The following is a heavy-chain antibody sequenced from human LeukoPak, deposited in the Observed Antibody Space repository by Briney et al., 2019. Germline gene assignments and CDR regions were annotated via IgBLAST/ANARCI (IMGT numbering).Heavy chain of an antibody. CDR1: GGSISSYY. V-gene: IGHV4-59*01. Sequence: PSETLSLTCTVSGGSISSYYWSWIRQPPGKGLEWIGYIYYSGSTNYNPSLKSRVTISVDTSKNQFSLKLSSVTAADTAVYYCAREREQQLVGVGRNYYYYYYMDVWGKGTTVTVSS. CDR2: IYYSGST. D-gene: IGHD6-13*01. CDR3: AREREQQLVGVGRNYYYYYYMDV. J-gene: IGHJ6*03.